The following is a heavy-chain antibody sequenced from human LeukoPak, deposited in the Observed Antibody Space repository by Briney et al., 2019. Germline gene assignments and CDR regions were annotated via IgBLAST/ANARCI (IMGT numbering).Heavy chain of an antibody. Sequence: GGSLRLSCAASRLTFSSYAMSWVRQAPGKGLEWVSDISGSGGSTYYADSVKGRFTISRDNSKNTLYLQMNSLRAEDTAVYYSAKDQHYDILTSAIDYWGQGTLVTVSS. CDR1: RLTFSSYA. CDR2: ISGSGGST. D-gene: IGHD3-9*01. V-gene: IGHV3-23*01. J-gene: IGHJ4*02. CDR3: AKDQHYDILTSAIDY.